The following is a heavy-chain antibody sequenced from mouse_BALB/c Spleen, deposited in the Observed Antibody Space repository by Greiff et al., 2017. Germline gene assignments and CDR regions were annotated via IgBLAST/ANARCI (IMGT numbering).Heavy chain of an antibody. V-gene: IGHV5-9-4*01. Sequence: EVQVVESGGGLVKPGGSLKLSCAASGFTFSSYAMSWVRQSPEKRLEWVAEISSGGSYTYYPDTVTGRFTISRDNAKNTLYLEMSSLRSEDTAMYYCARDSDYAMDYWGQGTSVTVSS. CDR3: ARDSDYAMDY. J-gene: IGHJ4*01. CDR1: GFTFSSYA. CDR2: ISSGGSYT.